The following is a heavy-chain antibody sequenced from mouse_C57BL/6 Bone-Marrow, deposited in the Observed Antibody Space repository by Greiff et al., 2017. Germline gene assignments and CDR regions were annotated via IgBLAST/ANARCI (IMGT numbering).Heavy chain of an antibody. D-gene: IGHD1-1*01. V-gene: IGHV1-64*01. J-gene: IGHJ2*01. CDR3: ARRSDYCGGSYGFAY. CDR1: GYTFTSYW. Sequence: VQLQQPGAELVKPGASVKLSCKASGYTFTSYWMHWVKQRPGQGLEWIGMIHPNSGSTNYNEKFKSKATLTVDKASSTAYMQLSSLTSEDSAVXYCARRSDYCGGSYGFAYWGQGTTLTVSS. CDR2: IHPNSGST.